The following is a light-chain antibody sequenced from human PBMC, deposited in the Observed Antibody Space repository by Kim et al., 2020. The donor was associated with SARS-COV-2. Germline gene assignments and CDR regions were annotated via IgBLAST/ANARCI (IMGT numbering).Light chain of an antibody. CDR3: QVWDIAVV. V-gene: IGLV3-21*04. Sequence: SYELTQPPSVSVAPGKTARITCGGNNIGSKSALRYQQKPVQAPVLVIYYDSDRPSGIPERISGSHSVNSATLTISRVDVRDAADYCCQVWDIAVVFGGGT. CDR1: NIGSKS. J-gene: IGLJ2*01. CDR2: YDS.